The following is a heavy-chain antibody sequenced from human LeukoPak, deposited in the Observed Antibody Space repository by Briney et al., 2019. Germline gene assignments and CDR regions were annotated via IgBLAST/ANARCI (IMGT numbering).Heavy chain of an antibody. J-gene: IGHJ4*02. CDR2: ISGSGGST. Sequence: GGSLRLSCAASGFTFSSYAMSWVRQAPGKGLEWVSAISGSGGSTYYADSVKGRFTNSRDNSKNTLYLQMNSLRAEDTAVYYCAKLGRVVPAATVAYWGQGTLVTVSS. V-gene: IGHV3-23*01. CDR3: AKLGRVVPAATVAY. CDR1: GFTFSSYA. D-gene: IGHD2-2*01.